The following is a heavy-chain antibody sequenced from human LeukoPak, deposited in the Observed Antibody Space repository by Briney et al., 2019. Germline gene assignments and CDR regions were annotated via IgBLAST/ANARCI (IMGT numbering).Heavy chain of an antibody. CDR2: IGTAGDT. V-gene: IGHV3-13*01. J-gene: IGHJ2*01. Sequence: GGSLRLSCAASGFTFSSYDMHWVRQATGKGLEWVSAIGTAGDTYYPGSVKCRFTISRENAKNSLYLQMNSLRAGDTAVYYCARAPTQGWYFDLWGRGTLVPVSS. CDR1: GFTFSSYD. CDR3: ARAPTQGWYFDL.